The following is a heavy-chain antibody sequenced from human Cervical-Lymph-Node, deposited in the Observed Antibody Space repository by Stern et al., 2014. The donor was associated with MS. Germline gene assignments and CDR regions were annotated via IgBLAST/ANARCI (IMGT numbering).Heavy chain of an antibody. D-gene: IGHD6-19*01. Sequence: QVPLVQSGTEVKTPGASVKVSCKTSANTFTNYAIHWVRQAPGQGLEWMGWINAGNGDTKSSQKFQARVTFTRDTSARTAYMELSSLRSEDTAVYFCTRNSGWDAFDIWGQGTVVTVSS. V-gene: IGHV1-3*01. CDR3: TRNSGWDAFDI. J-gene: IGHJ3*02. CDR2: INAGNGDT. CDR1: ANTFTNYA.